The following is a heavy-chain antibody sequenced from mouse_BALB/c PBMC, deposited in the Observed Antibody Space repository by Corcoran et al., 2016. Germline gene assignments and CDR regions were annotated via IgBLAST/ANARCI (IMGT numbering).Heavy chain of an antibody. J-gene: IGHJ1*01. V-gene: IGHV14-3*02. CDR3: ARWLLQYFDV. D-gene: IGHD2-3*01. CDR2: IDPANGNT. Sequence: EVQLQQSGAEHVKPGASVKLSCTASGFNIKDTYMHWVKQRPEQGLEWIGRIDPANGNTKYDPKFQGKATITADTSSNTAYLQLSSLTSEDTAVYYCARWLLQYFDVWGAGTTVTVSS. CDR1: GFNIKDTY.